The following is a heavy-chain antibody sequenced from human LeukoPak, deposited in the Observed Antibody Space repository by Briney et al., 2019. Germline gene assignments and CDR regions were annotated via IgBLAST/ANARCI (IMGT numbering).Heavy chain of an antibody. J-gene: IGHJ6*04. V-gene: IGHV3-23*01. CDR2: ISGSGGST. Sequence: GGSLRLSCAASGFTFSSYGMSWVRQAPGKGLEWVSAISGSGGSTYYADSVKGRFTISRDNSKNTLYLQMNSLRAEDTAVYYCAKLWNRPTGQQDVWGKGTTVTISS. D-gene: IGHD2-21*01. CDR3: AKLWNRPTGQQDV. CDR1: GFTFSSYG.